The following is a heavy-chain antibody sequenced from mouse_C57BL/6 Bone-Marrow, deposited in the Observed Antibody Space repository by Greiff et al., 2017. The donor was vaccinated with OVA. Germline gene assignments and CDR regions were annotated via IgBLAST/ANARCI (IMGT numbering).Heavy chain of an antibody. Sequence: EVQLQQSGPELVKPGASVKISCKASGYTFTDYYMNWVKQSHGKSLEWIGDINPNNGGTSYNQKFKGKATLTVDKSSSTAYMELRSLTSEDSAVYYCARGKDYDGLFAYWGQGTLVTVSA. CDR1: GYTFTDYY. CDR3: ARGKDYDGLFAY. CDR2: INPNNGGT. V-gene: IGHV1-26*01. J-gene: IGHJ3*01. D-gene: IGHD2-4*01.